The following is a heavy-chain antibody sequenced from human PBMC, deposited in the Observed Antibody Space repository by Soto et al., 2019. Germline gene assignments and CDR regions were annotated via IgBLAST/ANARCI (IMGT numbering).Heavy chain of an antibody. D-gene: IGHD2-2*01. CDR1: GYTFTGYY. Sequence: ASVKVSCKASGYTFTGYYMHWVRQAPGQGLEWMGWINPNSGGTNYAQKFQGWVTMTRDTSISTAYMELSRLRSDDTAVYYCARDADIVVVPAAAGTTWFDPWGQGTLVTVSS. CDR2: INPNSGGT. V-gene: IGHV1-2*04. CDR3: ARDADIVVVPAAAGTTWFDP. J-gene: IGHJ5*02.